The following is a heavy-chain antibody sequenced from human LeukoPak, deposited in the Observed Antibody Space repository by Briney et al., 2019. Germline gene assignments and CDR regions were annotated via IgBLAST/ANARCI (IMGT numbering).Heavy chain of an antibody. Sequence: PGGSLRLSCAASGFTFTNAWMSWVRQAPGKGLEWVGLIKIKTDGGTTDYAAPVKGRFTISGDDSKNMLYLQMNSLKTEDTAVYYCITVDSGGSYPYWGQGTLVTVSS. D-gene: IGHD1-26*01. CDR1: GFTFTNAW. CDR3: ITVDSGGSYPY. CDR2: IKIKTDGGTT. V-gene: IGHV3-15*01. J-gene: IGHJ4*02.